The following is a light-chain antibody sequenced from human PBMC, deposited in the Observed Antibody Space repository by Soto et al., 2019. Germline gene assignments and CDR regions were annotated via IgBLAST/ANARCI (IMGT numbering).Light chain of an antibody. Sequence: QSVLTQPASVSGSPGQSITISCTGTSSDVGAYNYVSWYQQHPGKAPKLMIFDVSNRPSGVSNRVSGSKSGNTASLTISGLQAEDEADYYCSSYTTATTRVFGGGTKVTVL. CDR1: SSDVGAYNY. CDR3: SSYTTATTRV. V-gene: IGLV2-14*01. J-gene: IGLJ3*02. CDR2: DVS.